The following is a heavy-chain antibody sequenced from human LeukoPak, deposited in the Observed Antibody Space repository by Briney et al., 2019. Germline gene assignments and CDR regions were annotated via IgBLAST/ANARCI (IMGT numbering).Heavy chain of an antibody. J-gene: IGHJ4*02. V-gene: IGHV5-51*01. D-gene: IGHD3-10*01. CDR1: TYSFSDYW. CDR3: TRLIGSGWYFDY. CDR2: IYPGDSDT. Sequence: GESLKISCKGSTYSFSDYWIGWVRQMPGKGLERVAIIYPGDSDTRYSPSFQGQVTISAEKSISTVYLQWSSLQASDTAMYYCTRLIGSGWYFDYWGQGTLVTVSS.